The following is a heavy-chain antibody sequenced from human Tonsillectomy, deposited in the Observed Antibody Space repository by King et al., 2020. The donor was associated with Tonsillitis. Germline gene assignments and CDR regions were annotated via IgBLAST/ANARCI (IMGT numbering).Heavy chain of an antibody. Sequence: DVQLVESGGGLVQPGRSLRLSCAASGFIFDDYAMHWVRQAPGKGLEWVSGISWNSGSIGYADSVKGRFTISRDNAKNSLYLQMNSLRAEDTALYYCAKDGGILSRVYGDPNFDYWGQGTLVTVSS. J-gene: IGHJ4*02. CDR2: ISWNSGSI. CDR1: GFIFDDYA. V-gene: IGHV3-9*01. CDR3: AKDGGILSRVYGDPNFDY. D-gene: IGHD4-17*01.